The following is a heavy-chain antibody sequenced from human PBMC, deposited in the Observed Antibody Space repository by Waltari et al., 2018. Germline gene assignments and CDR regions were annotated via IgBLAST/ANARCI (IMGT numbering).Heavy chain of an antibody. V-gene: IGHV3-30*02. D-gene: IGHD1-1*01. CDR1: GFTSSSYG. CDR2: IRYDGSNK. CDR3: AKALDVYDAVDI. Sequence: QVQLVESGGGVVQPGGSLRLSCAASGFTSSSYGMHWVRQAPGKGLEWVAFIRYDGSNKYYADSVKGRFTISRDNSKNTLYLQMNSLRAEDTAVYYCAKALDVYDAVDIWGQGTMVTVSS. J-gene: IGHJ3*02.